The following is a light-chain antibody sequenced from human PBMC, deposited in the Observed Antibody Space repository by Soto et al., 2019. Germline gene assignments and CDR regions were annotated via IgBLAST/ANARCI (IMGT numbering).Light chain of an antibody. J-gene: IGLJ3*02. V-gene: IGLV1-51*02. CDR1: SSNIGNNN. CDR3: GTWDSSLSSWV. Sequence: QSVLPQPPSVSAAPGQKVTISCSGSSSNIGNNNVSWYQQLPGTAPKLLIYENNKRPSGIPDRFSGSKSGTSATLGITGLQTGDGADYYCGTWDSSLSSWVFGGGTKLTVL. CDR2: ENN.